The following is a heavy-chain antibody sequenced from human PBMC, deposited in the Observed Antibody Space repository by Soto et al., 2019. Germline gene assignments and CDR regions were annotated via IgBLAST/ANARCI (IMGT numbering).Heavy chain of an antibody. CDR1: GGSIISGGYS. Sequence: QLPLQESGSGLVKPSQTLSLTCAVSGGSIISGGYSWSWIRQPPGKGLQWIGHIYEGGNTYYTPSLESRVAISTDKSKNQFSLRLSSVTAADTAVYYCVRRSPEDAFDIWGQGTMVTVSP. J-gene: IGHJ3*02. CDR2: IYEGGNT. CDR3: VRRSPEDAFDI. V-gene: IGHV4-30-2*01.